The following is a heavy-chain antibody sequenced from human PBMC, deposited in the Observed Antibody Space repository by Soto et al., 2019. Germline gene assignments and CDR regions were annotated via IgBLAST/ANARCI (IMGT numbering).Heavy chain of an antibody. CDR3: ARDQHAGLPCAGSSFSWFDP. CDR1: GGTFSSYA. D-gene: IGHD6-6*01. V-gene: IGHV1-69*01. CDR2: IIPIFGTA. J-gene: IGHJ5*02. Sequence: QVQLVQSGAEVKKPGSSVKVSCKTSGGTFSSYAISWVRQAPGQGLEWMGGIIPIFGTANYAQKFQGRVTNAADESTSTADLALSSRGSEGTAVYYRARDQHAGLPCAGSSFSWFDPGGQGTLVTVSS.